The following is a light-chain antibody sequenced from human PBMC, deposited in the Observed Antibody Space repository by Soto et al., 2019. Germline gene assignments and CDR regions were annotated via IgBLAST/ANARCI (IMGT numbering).Light chain of an antibody. J-gene: IGLJ1*01. Sequence: QSALTQPASVSGSPGQSITISCTGTSSDVGGYNYVSWYQQHPGKAPKLMIYEVSNRPSGVSNRFSGSKFGNTASLTISGLQAEDEADYYCSSYTSSIVYVFGTGTKLTVL. CDR2: EVS. CDR1: SSDVGGYNY. V-gene: IGLV2-14*01. CDR3: SSYTSSIVYV.